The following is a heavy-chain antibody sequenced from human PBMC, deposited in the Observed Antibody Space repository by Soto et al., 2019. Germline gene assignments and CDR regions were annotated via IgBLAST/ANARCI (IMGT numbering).Heavy chain of an antibody. CDR2: IDYNGVT. J-gene: IGHJ5*01. CDR3: GKVLVGATGHTDSDS. CDR1: GGSIYRSGYY. V-gene: IGHV4-39*01. D-gene: IGHD2-15*01. Sequence: SETLSLTCTVSGGSIYRSGYYWGWIRQPPGRGLEWIGNIDYNGVTYSNPSPKSRVTISRDTSKNQFSLKLTSVTAADTALYYCGKVLVGATGHTDSDSWGPGTLVTTSS.